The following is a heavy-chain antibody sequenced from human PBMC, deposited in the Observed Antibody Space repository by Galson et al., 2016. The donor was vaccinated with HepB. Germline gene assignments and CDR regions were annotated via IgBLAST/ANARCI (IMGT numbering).Heavy chain of an antibody. Sequence: SLRLSCAASGFTFDNYRMHWVRQAPGKGLEWVALITWDGTTTFYADSVKGRFTISRDNNENTLHLLMTSLRIEDTDLYYCAKEYMVHGVSFDPWGQGTLVTVSS. J-gene: IGHJ5*02. V-gene: IGHV3-43*01. CDR3: AKEYMVHGVSFDP. CDR1: GFTFDNYR. CDR2: ITWDGTTT. D-gene: IGHD3-10*01.